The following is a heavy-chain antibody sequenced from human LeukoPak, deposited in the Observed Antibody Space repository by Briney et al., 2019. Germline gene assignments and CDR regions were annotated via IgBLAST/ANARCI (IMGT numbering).Heavy chain of an antibody. CDR3: AFLIREPQH. CDR1: GFTFSRYY. CDR2: TASDGGDR. J-gene: IGHJ1*01. Sequence: GGSLRLSCVVSGFTFSRYYMGWVRQAPGRGLEWVAMTASDGGDRNYVDSVKGRFTISRYNSKNSLYLQMSSLAAEDTAVYYCAFLIREPQHWGQGTLVTDSS. V-gene: IGHV3-7*01. D-gene: IGHD1-26*01.